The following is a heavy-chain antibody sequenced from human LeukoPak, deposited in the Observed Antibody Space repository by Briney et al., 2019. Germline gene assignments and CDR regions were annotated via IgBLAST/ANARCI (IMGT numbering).Heavy chain of an antibody. CDR2: IYTSGST. V-gene: IGHV4-4*07. D-gene: IGHD3-3*01. J-gene: IGHJ5*02. Sequence: SETLSLTCTVSGGSISSYYWNWIRQPAGKGLEWIGRIYTSGSTNYNPSLKSRVTMSVDTSKNQFSLKLSSVTAADTAVYYCARDNRILEWLGDWFDPWGQGTLVTVSS. CDR3: ARDNRILEWLGDWFDP. CDR1: GGSISSYY.